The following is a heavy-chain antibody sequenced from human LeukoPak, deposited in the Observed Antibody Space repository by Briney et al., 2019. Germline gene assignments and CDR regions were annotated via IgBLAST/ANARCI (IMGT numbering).Heavy chain of an antibody. V-gene: IGHV3-23*01. Sequence: GGSLRLSCAASGFTFSSYAMSWVRQAPGKRLEWVSTISGSGSTYYADSVKGRFTISRDNSKNTLYLQMNSLRAEDTAVYYCAKAPDYDSSGYLPFDYWGQGTLVTVSS. CDR1: GFTFSSYA. CDR3: AKAPDYDSSGYLPFDY. CDR2: ISGSGST. D-gene: IGHD3-22*01. J-gene: IGHJ4*02.